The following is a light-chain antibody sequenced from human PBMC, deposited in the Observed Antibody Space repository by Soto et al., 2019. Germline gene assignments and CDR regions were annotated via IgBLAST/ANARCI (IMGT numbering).Light chain of an antibody. V-gene: IGKV3-20*01. CDR3: QQFGDSQFT. CDR1: QSVSSSY. Sequence: EIVLTQSPGTLSLSPGERGTLSCRASQSVSSSYLAWFQQRPGQAPRLLIYSASSRATGIQDRFSGSGSGRDFTLNISRLEPEDSAVYYCQQFGDSQFTFGPGTKV. J-gene: IGKJ3*01. CDR2: SAS.